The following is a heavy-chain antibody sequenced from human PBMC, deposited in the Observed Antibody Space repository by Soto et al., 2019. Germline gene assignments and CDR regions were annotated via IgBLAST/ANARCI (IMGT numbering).Heavy chain of an antibody. CDR3: ARGVITRVYEYYYGMDV. CDR2: IYHSGST. CDR1: GGSISSSNW. Sequence: QVQLQESGPGLVKPSGTLSLTCAVSGGSISSSNWWSWVRQPPGKGLEWIGEIYHSGSTNYNPSLKSRVTISVDKSTNQFSMKLSSVTAADTAVYYCARGVITRVYEYYYGMDVWGQGTTVTVSS. V-gene: IGHV4-4*02. J-gene: IGHJ6*02. D-gene: IGHD3-22*01.